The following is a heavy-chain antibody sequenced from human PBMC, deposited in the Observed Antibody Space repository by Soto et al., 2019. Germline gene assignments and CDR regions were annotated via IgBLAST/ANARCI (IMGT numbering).Heavy chain of an antibody. V-gene: IGHV4-59*12. Sequence: SETLSLTCTVSGGSISSYYWSWIRQPPGKGLEWIGYIYYSGSTNYNPSLKSRVTISVDRSKNQFSLKLSSVTAADTAVYYCARGRWDIVATIDLYFDYWGQGTLVTVSS. CDR3: ARGRWDIVATIDLYFDY. CDR2: IYYSGST. D-gene: IGHD5-12*01. CDR1: GGSISSYY. J-gene: IGHJ4*02.